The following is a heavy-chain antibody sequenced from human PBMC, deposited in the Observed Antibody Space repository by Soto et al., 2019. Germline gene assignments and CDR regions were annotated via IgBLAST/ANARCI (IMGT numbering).Heavy chain of an antibody. CDR2: IYPGDSDT. CDR3: ARGYYYDSSGSPDAFDI. J-gene: IGHJ3*02. V-gene: IGHV5-51*01. CDR1: GYSFTSYW. Sequence: PGESLKISCKGSGYSFTSYWIGWVRQMPGKGLEWMGIIYPGDSDTRYSPSFQGQVTISADKSISTAYLQWSSLKASDIAMYYCARGYYYDSSGSPDAFDIWGQGTMVTVSS. D-gene: IGHD3-22*01.